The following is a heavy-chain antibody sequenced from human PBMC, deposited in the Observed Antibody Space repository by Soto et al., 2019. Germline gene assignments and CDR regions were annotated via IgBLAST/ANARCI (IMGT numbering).Heavy chain of an antibody. J-gene: IGHJ3*02. CDR1: GFTFSSYG. Sequence: QVQLVESGGGVVQPGRSLRLSCVASGFTFSSYGMHWVRQAPGKGLEWVAVISYDGSNKYYADSVKGRFTISRDNSKNTLYLQMNSLRAEDTAVYYCAKEIGDYRLGDAFDIWGQGTMVTVSS. D-gene: IGHD4-17*01. CDR3: AKEIGDYRLGDAFDI. CDR2: ISYDGSNK. V-gene: IGHV3-30*18.